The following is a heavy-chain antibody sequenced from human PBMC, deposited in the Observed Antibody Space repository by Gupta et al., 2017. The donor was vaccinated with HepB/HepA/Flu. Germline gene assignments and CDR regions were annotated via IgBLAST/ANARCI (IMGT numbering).Heavy chain of an antibody. Sequence: QLVESGGDVAQPGGSLRLSCAASGFTFEEYAMHWVRQVPGKGLEWVSLISGDGSSAYYADSVQGRFTISRDNTKKSLYLQMTSLRTEDTALYYCAKVRRASWEYFYYGMDVWGQGTKVTVSS. D-gene: IGHD2/OR15-2a*01. V-gene: IGHV3-43*02. CDR2: ISGDGSSA. CDR3: AKVRRASWEYFYYGMDV. CDR1: GFTFEEYA. J-gene: IGHJ6*02.